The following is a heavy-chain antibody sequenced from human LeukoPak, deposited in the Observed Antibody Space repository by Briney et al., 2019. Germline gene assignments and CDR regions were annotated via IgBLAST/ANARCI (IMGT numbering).Heavy chain of an antibody. CDR2: INPNSGGT. V-gene: IGHV1-2*02. D-gene: IGHD3-22*01. CDR1: GYTFTGYY. Sequence: ASVKVSCKASGYTFTGYYMHWVRQAPGQGLEWMGWINPNSGGTNYAQKFQGRVTMTRDTSISTAYMELSRLRSDDTAVYYCARDMAQESYYYDSSGYTSNFDYWGQGTLVTVSS. J-gene: IGHJ4*02. CDR3: ARDMAQESYYYDSSGYTSNFDY.